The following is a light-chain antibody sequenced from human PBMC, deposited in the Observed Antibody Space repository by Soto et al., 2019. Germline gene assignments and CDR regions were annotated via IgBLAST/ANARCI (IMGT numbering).Light chain of an antibody. V-gene: IGKV3-15*01. J-gene: IGKJ4*01. CDR3: QQYNNLPPVT. Sequence: EIVMTQSPATLSVSPGERATLSCRASQSVSSNLAWYQQKPGQAPRLLIYGASTRATGSPARFSGSGSGTEFTLTISSLQSEDFAVYYCQQYNNLPPVTFGGGTKVEIK. CDR1: QSVSSN. CDR2: GAS.